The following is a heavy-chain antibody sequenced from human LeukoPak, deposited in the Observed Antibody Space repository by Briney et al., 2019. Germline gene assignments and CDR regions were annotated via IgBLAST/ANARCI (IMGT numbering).Heavy chain of an antibody. V-gene: IGHV3-30*01. Sequence: GGSLRLSCAASGFTFSSYAMHWVRQAPGKGLEWVAVISYDGNTIYDADSMKGRFTISRDNSKNTLYLQVNSLRAEDTAVYYCARERSSWYYFDYWGQGTLVTVSS. CDR3: ARERSSWYYFDY. D-gene: IGHD6-13*01. CDR2: ISYDGNTI. J-gene: IGHJ4*02. CDR1: GFTFSSYA.